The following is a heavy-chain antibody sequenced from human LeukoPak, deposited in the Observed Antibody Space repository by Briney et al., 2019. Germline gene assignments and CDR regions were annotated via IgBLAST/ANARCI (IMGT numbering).Heavy chain of an antibody. CDR1: GFTFSTYW. V-gene: IGHV3-7*01. CDR2: IKQDGSEK. D-gene: IGHD6-6*01. J-gene: IGHJ4*02. CDR3: ARVRGGEYSSSSGGFDY. Sequence: TGGSLRLSCAASGFTFSTYWMSWVRQAPGKGLEWVANIKQDGSEKYYVDSVKGRFTISRDNAKNSLWLQMNSLRAEDTAVYYCARVRGGEYSSSSGGFDYWGQGTLVTVSS.